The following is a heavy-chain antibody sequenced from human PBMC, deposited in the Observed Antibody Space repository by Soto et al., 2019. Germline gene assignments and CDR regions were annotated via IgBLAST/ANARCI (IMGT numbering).Heavy chain of an antibody. CDR1: GFIFSNFG. CDR3: ARDRMTTYLFDX. D-gene: IGHD1-1*01. V-gene: IGHV3-30*03. CDR2: ISYDGTKT. J-gene: IGHJ4*02. Sequence: GGSLRLSCAASGFIFSNFGLHWVRQAPGKGLEWLALISYDGTKTYYADSVKGRFTISRDNSKNTLYLQMTTLRAEDTAVYYCARDRMTTYLFDXWGQGTQVTV.